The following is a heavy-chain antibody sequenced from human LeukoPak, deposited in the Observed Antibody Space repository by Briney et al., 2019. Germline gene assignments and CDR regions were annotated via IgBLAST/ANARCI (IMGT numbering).Heavy chain of an antibody. D-gene: IGHD3-16*01. V-gene: IGHV1-24*01. CDR3: AREARFIWYYYYYMDV. Sequence: ASVKVSCKVSGYTLTELSMHWVRQAPGEGLEWMGRFDPEDGEIMYAQNFQGRVTMTEDTSTDTAYMELSSLRAEDTALYYCAREARFIWYYYYYMDVWGKGTTVTVSS. CDR1: GYTLTELS. CDR2: FDPEDGEI. J-gene: IGHJ6*03.